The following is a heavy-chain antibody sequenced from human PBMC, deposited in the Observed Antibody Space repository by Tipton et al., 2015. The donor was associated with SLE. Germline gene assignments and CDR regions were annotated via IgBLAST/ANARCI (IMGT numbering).Heavy chain of an antibody. CDR3: ANYYDSSGDAFDI. V-gene: IGHV3-66*02. Sequence: SLRLSCAASGFTFDDYAMHWVRQAPGKGLEWVSVIYSGGSTYYADSVKGRFTISRDNSKNTLYLQMNSLRAEDTAVYYCANYYDSSGDAFDIWGQGTMVTVSS. D-gene: IGHD3-22*01. J-gene: IGHJ3*02. CDR2: IYSGGST. CDR1: GFTFDDYA.